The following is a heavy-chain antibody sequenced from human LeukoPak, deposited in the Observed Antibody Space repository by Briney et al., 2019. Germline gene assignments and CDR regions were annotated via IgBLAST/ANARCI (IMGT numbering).Heavy chain of an antibody. CDR2: IYSGGST. J-gene: IGHJ2*01. V-gene: IGHV3-53*01. Sequence: GGSLRLSCAASGFTVSSNYMSWVRRAPGKGLEWVSVIYSGGSTYYADSVKGRFTISRDNSKNTLYLQMNSLRAEDTAVYYCARDGAGSWYFDLWGRGTLVTVSS. D-gene: IGHD1-26*01. CDR1: GFTVSSNY. CDR3: ARDGAGSWYFDL.